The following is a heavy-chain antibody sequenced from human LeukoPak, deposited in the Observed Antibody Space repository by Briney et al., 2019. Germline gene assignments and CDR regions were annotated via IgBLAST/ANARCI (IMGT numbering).Heavy chain of an antibody. CDR3: VTDCCGSGSYGDY. Sequence: ASVKVSCKVSGYTLTELSMHWVRQAPGKGLEWMGGFDPEDGETIYAQKFQGRVTMTEDTSTDTAYMELSSLRSEDTAVYYCVTDCCGSGSYGDYWGQGTLVTVSS. CDR2: FDPEDGET. V-gene: IGHV1-24*01. J-gene: IGHJ4*02. CDR1: GYTLTELS. D-gene: IGHD3-10*01.